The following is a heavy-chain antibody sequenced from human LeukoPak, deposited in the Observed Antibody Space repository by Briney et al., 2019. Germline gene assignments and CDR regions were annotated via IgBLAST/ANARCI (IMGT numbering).Heavy chain of an antibody. CDR1: GYTFTSYA. Sequence: GASVKVSCKASGYTFTSYAMHWVRQAPGQRLEWMGWINAGNGNTKYSQKFQGRVTITRDTSASTAYMELSSLRSEDTAVYYCARVRLNPYYDSSGYYLDYWGQGTLVTVSS. J-gene: IGHJ4*02. CDR3: ARVRLNPYYDSSGYYLDY. CDR2: INAGNGNT. D-gene: IGHD3-22*01. V-gene: IGHV1-3*01.